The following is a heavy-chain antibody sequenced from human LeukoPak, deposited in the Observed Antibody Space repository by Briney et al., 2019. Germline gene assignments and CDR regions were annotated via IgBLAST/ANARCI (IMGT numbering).Heavy chain of an antibody. CDR1: GFTFTDYW. CDR2: ISADGRMT. Sequence: GGSLRLSCAASGFTFTDYWMHWVRQAPGKGLVWVSRISADGRMTDYEDSVKGRFTVSRDNAKNTLYLQMNRVRAEDTAVYYCARGGFTYGPATLGALDIWGQGTMVPVPS. CDR3: ARGGFTYGPATLGALDI. V-gene: IGHV3-74*01. J-gene: IGHJ3*02. D-gene: IGHD5-18*01.